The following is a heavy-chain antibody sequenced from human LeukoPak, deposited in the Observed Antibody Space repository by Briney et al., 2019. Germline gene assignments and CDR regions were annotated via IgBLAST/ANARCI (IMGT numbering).Heavy chain of an antibody. V-gene: IGHV4-59*11. D-gene: IGHD6-13*01. CDR1: GVSISSHY. CDR3: ARSTSSWQFDF. Sequence: SETLSLTCTVSGVSISSHYWSWIRQPPGEGLEWIGYVHYSGSTNYNPSLKSRLTMSVDSSKNQFSLKLNSVTAADTAVYYCARSTSSWQFDFWGLGTLVTVSS. CDR2: VHYSGST. J-gene: IGHJ5*01.